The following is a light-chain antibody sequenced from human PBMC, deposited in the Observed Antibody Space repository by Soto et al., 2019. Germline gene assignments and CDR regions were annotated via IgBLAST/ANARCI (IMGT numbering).Light chain of an antibody. Sequence: QSVLTQTPSVSGAPGQKITMSCTGSSSNIGAGYDVHWYQQLPGAAPKLLIYDDNNRPSGIPDRFSASKSGTSASLAITGLQGDDEANYYCQSYDTTLIGVVFGAGTKLTVL. V-gene: IGLV1-40*01. CDR1: SSNIGAGYD. J-gene: IGLJ2*01. CDR2: DDN. CDR3: QSYDTTLIGVV.